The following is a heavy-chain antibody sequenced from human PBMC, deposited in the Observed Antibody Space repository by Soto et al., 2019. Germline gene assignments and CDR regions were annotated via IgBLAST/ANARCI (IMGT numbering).Heavy chain of an antibody. V-gene: IGHV3-23*01. Sequence: PAGSLRLSCAASGFTVGRHAMCWVGQAPGKELAWVSSNSGRGDGTYYGDSVKGRFTISTDSSSSTLYLQMDNLRGEDTAVYFCTRSRKSILMVYGFGGMDVWGQGTTVTVSS. CDR2: NSGRGDGT. CDR1: GFTVGRHA. J-gene: IGHJ6*02. D-gene: IGHD2-8*01. CDR3: TRSRKSILMVYGFGGMDV.